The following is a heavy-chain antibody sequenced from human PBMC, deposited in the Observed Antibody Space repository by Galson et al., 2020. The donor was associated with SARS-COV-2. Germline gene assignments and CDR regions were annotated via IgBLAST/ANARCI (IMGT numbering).Heavy chain of an antibody. D-gene: IGHD5-12*01. CDR1: GSPMSTSW. CDR2: INRDGSEK. Sequence: AGTLSLSCAASGSPMSTSWMNWVRQAPGKGLEWVANINRDGSEKHYVDSVRGRSTISRDNARNSLYLQMNSLRDEGTASYYCAREWIIDLWGQGTLVAVGS. V-gene: IGHV3-7*01. CDR3: AREWIIDL. J-gene: IGHJ5*02.